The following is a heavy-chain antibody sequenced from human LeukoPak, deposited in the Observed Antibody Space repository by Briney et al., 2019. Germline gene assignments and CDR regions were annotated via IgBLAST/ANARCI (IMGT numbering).Heavy chain of an antibody. CDR3: ARDVIPAAKGYWFDP. CDR2: IYYSGST. Sequence: SETLSLTCTVSGGSISSYYWGWIRQPPGKGLEWIGSIYYSGSTYYNPSLKSRVTISVDTSKNQFSLKLSSVTAADTAVYYCARDVIPAAKGYWFDPWGQGTLVTVSS. V-gene: IGHV4-39*07. CDR1: GGSISSYY. D-gene: IGHD2-2*01. J-gene: IGHJ5*02.